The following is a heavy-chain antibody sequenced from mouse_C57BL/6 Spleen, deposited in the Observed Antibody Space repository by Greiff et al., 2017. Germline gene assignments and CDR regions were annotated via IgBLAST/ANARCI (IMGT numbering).Heavy chain of an antibody. V-gene: IGHV14-1*01. J-gene: IGHJ1*03. CDR1: GFKIQDYY. CDR3: TRYSNYWYFDV. CDR2: IDTEDGDT. D-gene: IGHD2-5*01. Sequence: VPLKQSGAELVRPGASVKLSCTASGFKIQDYYMPWVKQRPEQGLEWIGRIDTEDGDTEYAPKFKGPDTMTADTSSNTAYLQLSSRTSEDTAVYYCTRYSNYWYFDVWGTGTTVTVSA.